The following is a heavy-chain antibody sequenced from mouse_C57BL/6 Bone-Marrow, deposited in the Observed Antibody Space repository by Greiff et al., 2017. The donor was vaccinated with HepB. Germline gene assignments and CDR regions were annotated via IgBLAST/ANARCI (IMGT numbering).Heavy chain of an antibody. D-gene: IGHD1-1*01. CDR1: GFSLTSYA. CDR2: IWTGGGT. CDR3: ARYYYGSSWIYAMDY. V-gene: IGHV2-9-1*01. Sequence: VKLMESGPGLVAPSQSLSITCTVSGFSLTSYAISWVRQPPGKGLEWLGVIWTGGGTNYNSALKSRLSISKDNSKSQVFLKMNSLQTDDTARYYCARYYYGSSWIYAMDYWGQGTSVTVSS. J-gene: IGHJ4*01.